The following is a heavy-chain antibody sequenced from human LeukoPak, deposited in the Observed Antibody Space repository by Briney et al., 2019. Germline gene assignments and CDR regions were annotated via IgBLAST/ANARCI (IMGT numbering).Heavy chain of an antibody. V-gene: IGHV5-51*01. CDR2: IYPGDSDT. J-gene: IGHJ3*02. Sequence: KIGESLKISCKGSGYSFTSYWIGWVRQMPGKGLEWMGIIYPGDSDTRYSPSFQGQVTISADKSISTAYLQWSSLKASDTAMYYCARQGFLGYCSGGSCYHSGERGDDAFDIWGQGTMVTVSS. D-gene: IGHD2-15*01. CDR1: GYSFTSYW. CDR3: ARQGFLGYCSGGSCYHSGERGDDAFDI.